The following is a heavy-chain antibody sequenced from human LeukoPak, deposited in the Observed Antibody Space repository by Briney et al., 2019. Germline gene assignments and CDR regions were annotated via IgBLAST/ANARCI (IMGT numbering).Heavy chain of an antibody. CDR1: GYSISSGYY. J-gene: IGHJ4*02. CDR3: VGGGFGELLVY. D-gene: IGHD3-10*01. V-gene: IGHV4-38-2*02. Sequence: PSETLSPTCTVSGYSISSGYYWGWIRQPPGKGLEWIGSIYHSGSTYYNPSLKSRVTISVDTSKNQFSLKLSSVTAADTAVYYCVGGGFGELLVYWGQGTLVTVSS. CDR2: IYHSGST.